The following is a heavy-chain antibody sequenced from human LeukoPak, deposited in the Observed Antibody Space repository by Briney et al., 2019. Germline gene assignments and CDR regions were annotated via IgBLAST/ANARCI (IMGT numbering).Heavy chain of an antibody. CDR3: ARDLVTVTKGFDI. CDR1: DDSFSSHY. CDR2: ISYIGST. D-gene: IGHD4-17*01. Sequence: SETLSLTCAVSDDSFSSHYWTWIRQPPGKGLEWIGYISYIGSTNYNPSLKSRVTISIDTSKNQFSLKLSSVTAADTAVYYCARDLVTVTKGFDIWGQGTMVSVPP. J-gene: IGHJ3*02. V-gene: IGHV4-59*11.